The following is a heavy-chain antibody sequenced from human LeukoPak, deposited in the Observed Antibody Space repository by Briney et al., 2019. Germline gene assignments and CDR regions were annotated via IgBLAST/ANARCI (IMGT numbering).Heavy chain of an antibody. D-gene: IGHD3-10*01. CDR1: GYTFTSYY. CDR2: INPSGGST. CDR3: ARDLEGTGSGSYYRASMDV. Sequence: ASVKASCKASGYTFTSYYMHWVRQAPGQGLEWMGIINPSGGSTSYAQKFQGRVTMTRDTSTSTVYMELSSLRSEDTAVYYCARDLEGTGSGSYYRASMDVWGKGTTVTVSS. V-gene: IGHV1-46*01. J-gene: IGHJ6*04.